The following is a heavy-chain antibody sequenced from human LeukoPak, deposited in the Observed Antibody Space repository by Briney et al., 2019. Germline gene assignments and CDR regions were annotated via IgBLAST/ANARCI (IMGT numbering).Heavy chain of an antibody. V-gene: IGHV3-21*01. CDR1: GFTFSSYS. D-gene: IGHD3-3*01. CDR3: ARDLGSGYFL. Sequence: PGRSLRLSCAASGFTFSSYSMNWVRQAPGKGLEWVSSISSSSSYIYYADSVKGRFTISRDNAKNSLYLQMNSLRAEDTAVYYCARDLGSGYFLWGQGTTVTVSS. CDR2: ISSSSSYI. J-gene: IGHJ6*02.